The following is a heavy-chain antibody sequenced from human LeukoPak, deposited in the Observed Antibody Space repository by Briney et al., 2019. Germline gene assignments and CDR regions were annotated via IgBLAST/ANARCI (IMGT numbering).Heavy chain of an antibody. CDR1: GYTFTDYY. CDR3: ARGGTHVLRFINRRFDP. CDR2: INPSGGST. J-gene: IGHJ5*02. V-gene: IGHV1-46*01. D-gene: IGHD3-3*01. Sequence: GASVTVSCKASGYTFTDYYMHWVRQAPGQGLEWMGRINPSGGSTSYAQKFQGRVTMTRDTSTSTDYMELSSLRSEDTAVYYCARGGTHVLRFINRRFDPWGQGTLVTVSS.